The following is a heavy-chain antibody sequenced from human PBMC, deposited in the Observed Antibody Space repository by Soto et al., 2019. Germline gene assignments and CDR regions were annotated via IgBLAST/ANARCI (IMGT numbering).Heavy chain of an antibody. CDR3: ANRVPHDY. V-gene: IGHV3-30*18. CDR2: ISYDGSNK. Sequence: GGSLRLSCAASGFTFSSYGMHWVRQAPGKGLEWVAVISYDGSNKYYADSVKGRFTISRDNSKNTLYLQMNSLRAEDTAVYYCANRVPHDYWGQGTLVTGSS. CDR1: GFTFSSYG. J-gene: IGHJ4*02.